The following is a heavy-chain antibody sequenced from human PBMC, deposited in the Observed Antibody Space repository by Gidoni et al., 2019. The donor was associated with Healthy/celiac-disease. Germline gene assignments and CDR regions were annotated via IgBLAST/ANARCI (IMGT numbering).Heavy chain of an antibody. Sequence: YPGDSDTRYSPSFQGQVTISADKSISTAYLQWSSLKASDTAMYYCARRGSSKWELAFDIWGQGTMVTVSS. D-gene: IGHD1-26*01. CDR3: ARRGSSKWELAFDI. J-gene: IGHJ3*02. CDR2: YPGDSDT. V-gene: IGHV5-51*01.